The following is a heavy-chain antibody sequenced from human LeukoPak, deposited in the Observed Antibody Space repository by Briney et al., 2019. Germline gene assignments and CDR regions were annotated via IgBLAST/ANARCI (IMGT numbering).Heavy chain of an antibody. Sequence: ASVKVSCKASGYTFTSYGISWVRQAPGQGLEWMGWISAYNGNTNYAQKLRGRVTMTTDTSTSTAYMELRSLRSDDTAVYYCARGTRGVNSPYFDYWGQGTLVTVSS. CDR1: GYTFTSYG. D-gene: IGHD4-23*01. CDR3: ARGTRGVNSPYFDY. CDR2: ISAYNGNT. J-gene: IGHJ4*02. V-gene: IGHV1-18*01.